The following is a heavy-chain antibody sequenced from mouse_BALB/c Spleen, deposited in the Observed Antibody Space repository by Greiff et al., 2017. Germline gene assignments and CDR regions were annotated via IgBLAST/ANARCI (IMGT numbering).Heavy chain of an antibody. J-gene: IGHJ1*01. CDR1: GYTFTSYW. CDR3: ARGNDGWYFDV. Sequence: QVQLQQPGAELVKPGAPVQLSCKASGYTFTSYWMNWVKQRPGRGLEWIGRIDPSDSETHYNQKFKDKATLTVDKSSSTAYIQLSSLTSEDSAVYYCARGNDGWYFDVWGAGTTVTVSS. D-gene: IGHD2-3*01. V-gene: IGHV1-69*02. CDR2: IDPSDSET.